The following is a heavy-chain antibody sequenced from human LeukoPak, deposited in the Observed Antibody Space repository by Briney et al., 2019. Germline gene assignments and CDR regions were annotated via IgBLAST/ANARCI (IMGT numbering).Heavy chain of an antibody. CDR2: IIPILGIA. Sequence: SVKVSCKASGGTFSSYAISLVRQAPGQGLEWMGRIIPILGIANYAQKFQGRVTITADKSTSTAYMELSSLRAEDTAVYYCARERAGIAAAGNFDYWGQGTLVTVSS. J-gene: IGHJ4*02. V-gene: IGHV1-69*04. D-gene: IGHD6-13*01. CDR3: ARERAGIAAAGNFDY. CDR1: GGTFSSYA.